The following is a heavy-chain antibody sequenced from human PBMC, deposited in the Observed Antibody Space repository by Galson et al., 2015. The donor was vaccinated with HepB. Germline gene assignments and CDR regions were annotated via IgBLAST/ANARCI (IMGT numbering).Heavy chain of an antibody. D-gene: IGHD2-2*03. CDR3: ARDPDEPHLDIDY. V-gene: IGHV1-2*02. CDR2: INPKSGGT. CDR1: GYTFSDFY. J-gene: IGHJ4*02. Sequence: SVKVSCKASGYTFSDFYIHWVRQAPGQGLEWMGWINPKSGGTNYAQKYQGRVTMTRDTSITTAYMELTSLRSDDTAVYYCARDPDEPHLDIDYWGQGTLVTVSS.